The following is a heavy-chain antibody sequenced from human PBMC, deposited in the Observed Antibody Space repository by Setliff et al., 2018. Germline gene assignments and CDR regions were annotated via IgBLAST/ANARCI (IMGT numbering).Heavy chain of an antibody. CDR1: GVSTRSYY. D-gene: IGHD2-2*01. CDR2: IYYSGST. V-gene: IGHV4-39*01. J-gene: IGHJ4*02. Sequence: SETLSLTCSVSGVSTRSYYWGWIRQPPGKGLEWIGSIYYSGSTYYNPSLKSRVTISVDTSKNQFSLKLSSVTAADTAVYYCARVSGVPTVPAAIGFDYWGQGTLVTVS. CDR3: ARVSGVPTVPAAIGFDY.